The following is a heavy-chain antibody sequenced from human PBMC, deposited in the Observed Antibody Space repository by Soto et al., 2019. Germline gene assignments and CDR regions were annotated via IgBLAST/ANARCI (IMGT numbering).Heavy chain of an antibody. CDR2: VNADNGNT. CDR1: GYTFSSYA. Sequence: QVQLVQSGAEVKKPGASVKVSCKASGYTFSSYAMHWVRQAPGQRLEWMGWVNADNGNTKYSQKFQDRVTITRDTSASTAYMELSSLGSEDTAVYYCARDRGRGWNYVDNWFDHWGQGTLVTVSS. D-gene: IGHD1-7*01. CDR3: ARDRGRGWNYVDNWFDH. V-gene: IGHV1-3*01. J-gene: IGHJ5*02.